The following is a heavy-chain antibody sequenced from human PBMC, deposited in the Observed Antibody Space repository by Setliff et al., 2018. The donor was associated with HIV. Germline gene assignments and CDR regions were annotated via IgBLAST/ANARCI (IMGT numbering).Heavy chain of an antibody. CDR3: AAMIVNYYYMDV. D-gene: IGHD3-22*01. CDR2: INTNTGNP. Sequence: ASVKVSCKASGYSFTNYALNWVRQAPGQGLEWMGWINTNTGNPMYAQGYTGRFVFSLDTSVSTAFLQISSLKAEDTAVYYWAAMIVNYYYMDVWGKGTTVTVSS. V-gene: IGHV7-4-1*02. J-gene: IGHJ6*03. CDR1: GYSFTNYA.